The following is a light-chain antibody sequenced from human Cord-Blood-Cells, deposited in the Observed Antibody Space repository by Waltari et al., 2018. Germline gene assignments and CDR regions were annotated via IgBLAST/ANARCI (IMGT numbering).Light chain of an antibody. Sequence: VIWMNQSPSLLSAATGDRVTSSCRMSQGMSSYLAWYQQKPGKAPELLIYAASTLQSGVPSRFSGSGSGTDFTLTISCLQSEDFATYYCQQYYSFPYSFGQGTKLEIK. J-gene: IGKJ2*03. CDR3: QQYYSFPYS. CDR1: QGMSSY. V-gene: IGKV1D-8*01. CDR2: AAS.